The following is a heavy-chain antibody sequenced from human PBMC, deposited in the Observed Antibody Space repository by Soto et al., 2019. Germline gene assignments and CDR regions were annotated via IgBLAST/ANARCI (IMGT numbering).Heavy chain of an antibody. J-gene: IGHJ4*02. V-gene: IGHV4-39*01. Sequence: TSETLSLTCSVSGGSISSSNYHWGWIRQPPGKGLEWIGTISFGGSTYHTPSLNSRLTISVDPSKSQFSLRLSSVTASDTAIYYCGRRGPALPTLLGGPNYLAYWGPGTLVTVSS. CDR3: GRRGPALPTLLGGPNYLAY. CDR2: ISFGGST. D-gene: IGHD3-10*02. CDR1: GGSISSSNYH.